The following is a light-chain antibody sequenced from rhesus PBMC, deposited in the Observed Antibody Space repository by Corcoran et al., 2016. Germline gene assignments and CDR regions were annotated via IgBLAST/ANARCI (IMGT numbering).Light chain of an antibody. J-gene: IGKJ1*01. CDR1: QSVSSY. CDR2: GAS. Sequence: QVILTQSPATLSLSPGERATLSCRASQSVSSYLAWYQQKPGQAPRLLIYGASSRATGIPDRVSGSGSGTDFTLPISSLEPEDVGVYPCYQHSSGWTFGQGTKVEIK. V-gene: IGKV3-10*01. CDR3: YQHSSGWT.